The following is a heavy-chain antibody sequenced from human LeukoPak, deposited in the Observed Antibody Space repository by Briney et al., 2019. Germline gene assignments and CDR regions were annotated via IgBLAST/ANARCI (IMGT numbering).Heavy chain of an antibody. V-gene: IGHV3-20*04. J-gene: IGHJ6*03. CDR3: ATAPGYCSSTRCRYYYYYMDV. CDR1: GFIFDDYG. Sequence: GAPLILSCAASGFIFDDYGMSWLRQAPGKGLEWVSGYNWNGGSTGYADSVKDRFTISRDNDKNSLYLQMNSLRAEDTALYYCATAPGYCSSTRCRYYYYYMDVWGKGTTVTVSS. D-gene: IGHD2-2*01. CDR2: YNWNGGST.